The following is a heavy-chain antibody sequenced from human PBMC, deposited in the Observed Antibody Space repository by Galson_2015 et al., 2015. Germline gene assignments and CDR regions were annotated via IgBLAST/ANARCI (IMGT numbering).Heavy chain of an antibody. CDR2: INHSGST. CDR1: GGSFSGYY. V-gene: IGHV4-34*01. CDR3: ARGYSLGIVVVTAMGCFDY. J-gene: IGHJ4*02. D-gene: IGHD2-21*02. Sequence: ETLSLTCAVYGGSFSGYYWSWIRQPPGKGLEWIGEINHSGSTNYNPSLKSRVTISVDTSKNQFSLKLSSVTAADTAVYYCARGYSLGIVVVTAMGCFDYWGQGTLVTVSS.